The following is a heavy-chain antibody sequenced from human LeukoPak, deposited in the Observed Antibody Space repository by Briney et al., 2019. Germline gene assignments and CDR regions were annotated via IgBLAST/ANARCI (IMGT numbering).Heavy chain of an antibody. V-gene: IGHV3-11*06. CDR3: LPLLPRPYVEGGFDI. CDR2: ISSSSSYT. CDR1: GFTFSDYY. Sequence: GGSLRLSCTASGFTFSDYYMSWIRQAPGKGLEWVSYISSSSSYTKYADSVKGRFTISRDNARNSLYLQMNSLRAEDTAVYYCLPLLPRPYVEGGFDIWGQGTMVTVSS. D-gene: IGHD2/OR15-2a*01. J-gene: IGHJ3*02.